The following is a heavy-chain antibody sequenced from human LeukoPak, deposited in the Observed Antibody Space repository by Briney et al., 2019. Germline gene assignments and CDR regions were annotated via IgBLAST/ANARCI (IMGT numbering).Heavy chain of an antibody. CDR2: IYPGDYDT. CDR3: ARQTSDYDLDY. Sequence: GESLKISCKGSGYSFTSYWIGWVRQMPGKGLEWMGIIYPGDYDTRYSPSFHGQATISADKSISTAYLQWSSLKASDTAMYYCARQTSDYDLDYWGQGTLVTVSS. J-gene: IGHJ4*02. D-gene: IGHD4-17*01. CDR1: GYSFTSYW. V-gene: IGHV5-51*01.